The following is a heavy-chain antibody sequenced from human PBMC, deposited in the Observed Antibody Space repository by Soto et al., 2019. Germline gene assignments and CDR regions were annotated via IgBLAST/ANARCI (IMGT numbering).Heavy chain of an antibody. V-gene: IGHV4-61*03. Sequence: NPSETLSLTCTVSGGSVSSDFYNWRWIRKPPGKGLEWVGDFYSSGSTNYNPSLRSRATISVDTSKNHFSLKVTSVTAADTAVYYWARVKRHTFQKKNDYWGQGVLVTVSS. CDR3: ARVKRHTFQKKNDY. CDR1: GGSVSSDFYN. CDR2: FYSSGST. J-gene: IGHJ4*02.